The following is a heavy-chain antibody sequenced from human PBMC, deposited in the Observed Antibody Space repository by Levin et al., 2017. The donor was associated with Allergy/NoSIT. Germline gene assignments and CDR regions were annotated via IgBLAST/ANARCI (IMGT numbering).Heavy chain of an antibody. D-gene: IGHD3/OR15-3a*01. CDR3: AKRGGFFELV. Sequence: GESLKISCAASGFTFSSYAMSWVRQAPGKGLEWVSAISGSGGSTYYADSVKGRFTISRDNSKNTLYLQMNSLRAEDTAVYYCAKRGGFFELVWGQGTLVTVSS. CDR1: GFTFSSYA. V-gene: IGHV3-23*01. J-gene: IGHJ4*02. CDR2: ISGSGGST.